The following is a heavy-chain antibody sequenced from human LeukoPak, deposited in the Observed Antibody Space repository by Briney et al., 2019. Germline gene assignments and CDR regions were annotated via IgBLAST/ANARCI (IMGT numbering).Heavy chain of an antibody. D-gene: IGHD3-16*02. J-gene: IGHJ4*02. V-gene: IGHV3-23*01. CDR1: GFTFRSYG. Sequence: GGSLRLSCAASGFTFRSYGMSWVRQAPGKGLEWVSAISGSGGSTYYADSVKGRFTISRDNSKNTLYLQMNSLRAEDTAVYYCAKGGGELSLNFGYFDYWGQGTLVTVSS. CDR3: AKGGGELSLNFGYFDY. CDR2: ISGSGGST.